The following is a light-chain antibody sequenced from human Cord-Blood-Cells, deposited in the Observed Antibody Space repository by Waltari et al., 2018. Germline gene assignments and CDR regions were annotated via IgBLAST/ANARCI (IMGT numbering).Light chain of an antibody. CDR2: AAS. J-gene: IGKJ4*01. CDR3: QQSYSTPLT. V-gene: IGKV1-39*01. CDR1: QSISSY. Sequence: DIQMTQSPSSLSASVGDRVTITCRASQSISSYLNWYQQKPGKAPKILIYAASSLQSEVPSRFSGSESGTDFTLTISSLQPEDFATYYCQQSYSTPLTFGGGTKVEIK.